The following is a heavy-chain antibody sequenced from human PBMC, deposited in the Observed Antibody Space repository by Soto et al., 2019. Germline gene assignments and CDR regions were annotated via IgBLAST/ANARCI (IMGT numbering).Heavy chain of an antibody. Sequence: ASVKVSCKASGYSFTGHYIHWVRQAPEQGPEWMGEIGPESGATRYAQKFQGRVTMTMDTSITTVYMELNNLRPDDTAIYYCGRGRSGQIVVFYWGQGTPVTVSS. J-gene: IGHJ4*02. CDR2: IGPESGAT. D-gene: IGHD1-26*01. CDR1: GYSFTGHY. V-gene: IGHV1-2*02. CDR3: GRGRSGQIVVFY.